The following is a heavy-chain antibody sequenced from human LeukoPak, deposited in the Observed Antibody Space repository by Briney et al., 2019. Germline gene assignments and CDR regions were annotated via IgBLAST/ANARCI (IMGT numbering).Heavy chain of an antibody. V-gene: IGHV1-2*02. Sequence: GASVNVSCKASGYTFTGYYMHWVRQAPGQGREWMGWINPNSGGTNYAQKFQGRVTMTRDTSISTAYMELSRLRSDAPAVYYCARAEHCSGGSCSAFDSWGQGTLVTVSS. CDR3: ARAEHCSGGSCSAFDS. J-gene: IGHJ4*02. CDR2: INPNSGGT. D-gene: IGHD2-15*01. CDR1: GYTFTGYY.